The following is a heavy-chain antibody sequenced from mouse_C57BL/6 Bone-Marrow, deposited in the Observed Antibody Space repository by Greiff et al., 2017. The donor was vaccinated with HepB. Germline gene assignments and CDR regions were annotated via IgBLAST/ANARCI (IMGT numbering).Heavy chain of an antibody. D-gene: IGHD2-5*01. CDR3: ARGLYYSNPAWFAY. CDR2: IYPGSGST. CDR1: GYTFTSYW. J-gene: IGHJ3*01. V-gene: IGHV1-55*01. Sequence: QVQLQQPGAELVKPGASVKMSCKASGYTFTSYWITWVKQRPGQGLEWIGDIYPGSGSTNYNEKFKSKATLTVDTSSSTAYMQLSSLTSEDSAVYYWARGLYYSNPAWFAYWGQGTLVTVSA.